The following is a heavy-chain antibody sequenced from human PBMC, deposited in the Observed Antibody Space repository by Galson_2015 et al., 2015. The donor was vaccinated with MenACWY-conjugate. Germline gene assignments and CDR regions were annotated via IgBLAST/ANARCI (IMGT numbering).Heavy chain of an antibody. V-gene: IGHV4-34*01. J-gene: IGHJ4*02. Sequence: TLSLTCAVYGGSFSGYYWSWIRQPPGKGLEWIGEINHSGSTNYNPSLKSRVTISVDTSKNQFSLKLSSVTAADTAVYYCARASYCSSTSCSDYWGQGTLVTVSS. CDR3: ARASYCSSTSCSDY. CDR2: INHSGST. CDR1: GGSFSGYY. D-gene: IGHD2-2*01.